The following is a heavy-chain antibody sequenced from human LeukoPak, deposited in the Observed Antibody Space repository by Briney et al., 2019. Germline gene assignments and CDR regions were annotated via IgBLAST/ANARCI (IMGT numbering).Heavy chain of an antibody. Sequence: PGRSLRLSCAASGFTFSGCGMHWVRQAPGKGLEWVAFIRYDGSNKYYADSVKGRFTISRDNSKNTLYLQMNSLRAEDTAVYYCAKAPLYDFWSRFDYWGQGTLVTVSS. V-gene: IGHV3-30*02. CDR3: AKAPLYDFWSRFDY. CDR1: GFTFSGCG. J-gene: IGHJ4*02. CDR2: IRYDGSNK. D-gene: IGHD3-3*01.